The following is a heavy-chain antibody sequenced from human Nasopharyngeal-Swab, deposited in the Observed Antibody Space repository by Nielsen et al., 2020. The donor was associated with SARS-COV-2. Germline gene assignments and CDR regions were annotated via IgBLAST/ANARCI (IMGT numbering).Heavy chain of an antibody. Sequence: GESLKISCAASESTFSSYSMSWVRQAPGKGPEWISYISSGGRTIRYADSVKGRFTISRDKAGNTLSLQMNSLRDEDTGVYYCARGDSFDPWGQGTQVTVSS. V-gene: IGHV3-48*02. CDR2: ISSGGRTI. CDR1: ESTFSSYS. CDR3: ARGDSFDP. J-gene: IGHJ5*02.